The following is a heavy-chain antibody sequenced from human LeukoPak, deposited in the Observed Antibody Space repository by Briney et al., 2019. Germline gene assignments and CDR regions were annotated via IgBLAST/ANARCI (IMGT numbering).Heavy chain of an antibody. Sequence: GGSLRLSCAASGFTFSSYSMNWVRQAPGKGLEWVSSISSSSSYIYYADSAKGRFTISRDNAKNSLYLQMNSLRAEDTAVYYCVKEIYGDSTGGRFQHWGQGTLVTVSS. V-gene: IGHV3-21*04. J-gene: IGHJ1*01. D-gene: IGHD4-17*01. CDR1: GFTFSSYS. CDR3: VKEIYGDSTGGRFQH. CDR2: ISSSSSYI.